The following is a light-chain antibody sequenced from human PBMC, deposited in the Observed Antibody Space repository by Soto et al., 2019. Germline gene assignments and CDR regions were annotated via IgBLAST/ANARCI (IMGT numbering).Light chain of an antibody. J-gene: IGKJ4*01. CDR3: QQYNPPLT. Sequence: EIVLTQSPGTLSLSPGERATLSCRASQSVSSSYLAWYQQKPGQAPRLLIYGASSRATGIPDRFNGSGSGTDFTLTISRLKPEDFAVYFCQQYNPPLTFGGGTKVDIK. CDR1: QSVSSSY. V-gene: IGKV3-20*01. CDR2: GAS.